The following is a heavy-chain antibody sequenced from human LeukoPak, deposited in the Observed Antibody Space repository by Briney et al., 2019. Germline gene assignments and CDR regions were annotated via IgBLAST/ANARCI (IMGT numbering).Heavy chain of an antibody. Sequence: GRSLRLSCAASGFTFSSYAMHWVRQAPGKGLEWVAVISYDGSNKYYADSVKGRFTISRDNSKNTLYLQMNSLRAEDTAVYYCARDANDYGDYYFDYWGQETLVTVSS. CDR2: ISYDGSNK. CDR3: ARDANDYGDYYFDY. D-gene: IGHD4-17*01. J-gene: IGHJ4*02. CDR1: GFTFSSYA. V-gene: IGHV3-30-3*01.